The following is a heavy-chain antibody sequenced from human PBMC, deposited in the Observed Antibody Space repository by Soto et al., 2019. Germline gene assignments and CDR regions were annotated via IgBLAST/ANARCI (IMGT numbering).Heavy chain of an antibody. D-gene: IGHD6-25*01. CDR1: EDTFRNYA. Sequence: QVELVQSGAEVKKPGSSVKVSCQASEDTFRNYAISWVRQAPGQGLEWMGGIIPIFGTANYAQKFQGRVTITADTSANTVYLELSSLRSEDTAVYYCARESGGYDSSTRYGLDVWGQGTTVAVSS. CDR2: IIPIFGTA. J-gene: IGHJ6*02. V-gene: IGHV1-69*06. CDR3: ARESGGYDSSTRYGLDV.